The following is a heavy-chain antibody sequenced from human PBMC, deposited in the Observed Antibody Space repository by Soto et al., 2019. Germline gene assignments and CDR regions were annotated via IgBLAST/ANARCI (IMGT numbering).Heavy chain of an antibody. Sequence: GASVKVSFKASGVTFTRQDMRWVRQAPGQGLEWMGGIIPIFGTPQYAEKCQDRVTITADESTSTAYMELSSLTSEDTAVYYCVTNEGRDGYSFDYWGQGTLVTVSS. CDR2: IIPIFGTP. J-gene: IGHJ4*02. D-gene: IGHD5-12*01. CDR3: VTNEGRDGYSFDY. CDR1: GVTFTRQD. V-gene: IGHV1-69*13.